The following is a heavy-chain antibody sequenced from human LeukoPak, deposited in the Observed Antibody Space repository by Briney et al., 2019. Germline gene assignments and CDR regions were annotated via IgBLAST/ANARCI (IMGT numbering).Heavy chain of an antibody. D-gene: IGHD3-10*01. CDR3: ARRTYYYGSGSYYPFDY. CDR2: IYYSGST. V-gene: IGHV4-39*01. CDR1: GGSISSSSYY. Sequence: SETLSLTCTVSGGSISSSSYYWGWIRQPPGKGLEWIGSIYYSGSTYYNPSLKSRVTISVDTSKNQFYLKLSSVTAADTAVYYCARRTYYYGSGSYYPFDYWGQGTLVTVSS. J-gene: IGHJ4*02.